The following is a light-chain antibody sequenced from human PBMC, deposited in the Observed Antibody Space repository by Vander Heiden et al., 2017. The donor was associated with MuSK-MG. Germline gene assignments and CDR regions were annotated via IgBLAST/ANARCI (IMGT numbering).Light chain of an antibody. Sequence: QSALIQPASVSRSPGQPITISCTGSSSDIGSFNFVSWYQQHPSKAPKLMVYEVSRWPSGVSDRFSGSKSGNTASLTISGLQAEDEDDYYCCSYAGDYTLVLGGGTKLTVL. CDR1: SSDIGSFNF. CDR2: EVS. J-gene: IGLJ2*01. V-gene: IGLV2-23*02. CDR3: CSYAGDYTLV.